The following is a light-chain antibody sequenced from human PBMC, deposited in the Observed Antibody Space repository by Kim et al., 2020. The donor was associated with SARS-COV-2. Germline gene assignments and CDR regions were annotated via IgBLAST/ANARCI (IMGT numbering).Light chain of an antibody. CDR3: QSYDSSNQGVV. CDR2: EDN. J-gene: IGLJ2*01. V-gene: IGLV6-57*03. Sequence: VTISCTRSSGSIASNYVKWYQQRPGSAPTTVIYEDNQRPSGVPDRFSGSIDSSSNSASLTISGLKTEDEADYYCQSYDSSNQGVVFGGGTQLTVL. CDR1: SGSIASNY.